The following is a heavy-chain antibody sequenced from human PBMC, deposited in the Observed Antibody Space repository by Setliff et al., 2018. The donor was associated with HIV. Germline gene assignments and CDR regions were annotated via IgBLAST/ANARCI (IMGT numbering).Heavy chain of an antibody. CDR3: ARPVSKYFYGMDV. CDR1: GGSISSHF. Sequence: NPSETLSLTCTVSGGSISSHFWSWIRQPPGKGLEWIGSIYYSGSTNYNPSLKSRVTISVVTSKNQFSLKLSSVTAADTAVYYCARPVSKYFYGMDVWGLGTTVTVSS. J-gene: IGHJ6*02. V-gene: IGHV4-59*11. CDR2: IYYSGST.